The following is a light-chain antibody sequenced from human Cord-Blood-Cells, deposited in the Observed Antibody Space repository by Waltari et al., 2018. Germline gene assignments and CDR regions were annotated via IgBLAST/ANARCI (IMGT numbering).Light chain of an antibody. Sequence: SYELTQPPSVSVSPGQTARITCSGDALPKQYAYWYQQKPGQAPVLVIYKDRERSSGIPGRFSGSSSGKTVTLTISGVQAEDEADYYCQSADSSGTYVVFGGGTKLTVL. V-gene: IGLV3-25*03. CDR2: KDR. CDR3: QSADSSGTYVV. CDR1: ALPKQY. J-gene: IGLJ2*01.